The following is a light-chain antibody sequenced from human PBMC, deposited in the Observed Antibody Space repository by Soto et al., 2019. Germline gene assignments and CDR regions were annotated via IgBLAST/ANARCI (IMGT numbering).Light chain of an antibody. CDR2: GAS. J-gene: IGKJ5*01. CDR1: QSVSSN. Sequence: EIVMTQSPATLSVSPGERATLSCRASQSVSSNLAWYQQKPGQAPRLLIYGASNRATGIPDRFSGSGSETEFTLTISSLQSEDFAVYYCQQRSIWPLTFGQGTRLEI. V-gene: IGKV3D-15*01. CDR3: QQRSIWPLT.